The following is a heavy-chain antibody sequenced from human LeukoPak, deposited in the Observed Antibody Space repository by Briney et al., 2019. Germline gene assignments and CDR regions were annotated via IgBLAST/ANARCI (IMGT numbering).Heavy chain of an antibody. CDR3: AKADQEYQLLWRGLDY. J-gene: IGHJ4*02. D-gene: IGHD2-2*01. V-gene: IGHV3-66*01. Sequence: GGSLRLSCAASGFTVSSNYMSWVRQAPGKGLEWVSVIYSGGSTYYADSVKGRFTISRDNSKNTLYLQMNSLRAEDTAVYYCAKADQEYQLLWRGLDYGGQGTLVTVS. CDR1: GFTVSSNY. CDR2: IYSGGST.